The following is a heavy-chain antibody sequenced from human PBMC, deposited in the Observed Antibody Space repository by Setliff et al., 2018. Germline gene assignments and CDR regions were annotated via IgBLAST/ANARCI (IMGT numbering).Heavy chain of an antibody. D-gene: IGHD3-10*01. J-gene: IGHJ5*02. V-gene: IGHV1-46*01. CDR1: GYTFTSHY. CDR2: INPSSGMT. Sequence: ASVKVSCKASGYTFTSHYMHWVRQAPGLGLEWMGTINPSSGMTSYAQKLQGRVTMTTDTSTSTAYMELRSLRSDDTAVYYCARNEGGRSWRITMVRGVPDSWFDPWGQGTLVTVSS. CDR3: ARNEGGRSWRITMVRGVPDSWFDP.